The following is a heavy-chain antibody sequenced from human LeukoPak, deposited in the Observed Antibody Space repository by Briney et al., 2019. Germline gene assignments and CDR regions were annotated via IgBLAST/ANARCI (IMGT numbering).Heavy chain of an antibody. V-gene: IGHV1-69*04. Sequence: GASVKVSCKASGGTFSSYAISWVRQAPGQGLEWMGRIIPILGIANYAQKFQGRVTITADKSTSTAYMELSSLRSEDTAVYYCARENGIDDYYYYMDVWGKGTTVTVSS. CDR2: IIPILGIA. D-gene: IGHD1-14*01. J-gene: IGHJ6*03. CDR1: GGTFSSYA. CDR3: ARENGIDDYYYYMDV.